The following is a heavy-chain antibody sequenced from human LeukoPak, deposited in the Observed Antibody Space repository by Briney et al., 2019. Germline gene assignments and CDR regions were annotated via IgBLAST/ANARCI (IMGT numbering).Heavy chain of an antibody. CDR1: GYTFTGYY. CDR3: ARANSYGSFRGPGFDY. V-gene: IGHV1-2*02. D-gene: IGHD5-18*01. J-gene: IGHJ4*02. Sequence: ASVQFSCKASGYTFTGYYMHWVRRAPGQGLEWMGWINPNSGGTNYSQKFQGRVTMTRDTSISTAYMELSRLRSDDTAVYYCARANSYGSFRGPGFDYWGQGTLVTVSS. CDR2: INPNSGGT.